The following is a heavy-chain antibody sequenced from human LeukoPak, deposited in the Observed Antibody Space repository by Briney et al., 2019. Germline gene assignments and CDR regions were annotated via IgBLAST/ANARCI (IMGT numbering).Heavy chain of an antibody. D-gene: IGHD6-13*01. J-gene: IGHJ4*02. CDR3: ATLPRVFSSSWYFDY. V-gene: IGHV1-24*01. CDR2: FDPEDGET. Sequence: ASVKVSCKVSGYTLTELSMHWVRQAPGKGFEWMGGFDPEDGETIYAQKFQGRVTMTEDTSTDTAYMELSSLRSEDTAVYYCATLPRVFSSSWYFDYWGQGTLVTVSS. CDR1: GYTLTELS.